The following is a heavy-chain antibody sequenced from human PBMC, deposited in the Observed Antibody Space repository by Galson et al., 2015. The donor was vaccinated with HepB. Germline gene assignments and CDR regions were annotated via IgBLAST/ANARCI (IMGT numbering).Heavy chain of an antibody. D-gene: IGHD3-10*01. Sequence: SLRLSCAASGFTFSSYSMNWVRQAPGKGLEWVSSISSSSSYIYYADSVKGRFTISRDNAKNSLYLQMNSLRAEDTAVYYCARAGLVTMVRGPNVWFDPWGQGTLVTVSS. CDR3: ARAGLVTMVRGPNVWFDP. V-gene: IGHV3-21*01. J-gene: IGHJ5*02. CDR1: GFTFSSYS. CDR2: ISSSSSYI.